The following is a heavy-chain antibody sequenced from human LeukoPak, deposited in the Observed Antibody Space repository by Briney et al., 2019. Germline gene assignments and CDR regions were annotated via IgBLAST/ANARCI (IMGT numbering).Heavy chain of an antibody. CDR1: GYTFSGYY. CDR2: NNPNSGGT. V-gene: IGHV1-2*02. Sequence: ASVKVSCKASGYTFSGYYMHWVRQAPGQGIEWMGWNNPNSGGTNYAQKFQGRVTMTRDTSISTACMELSRLSSDDTAVYYCARDSCSSTSCLSIDDYWGQGTLVTVSS. CDR3: ARDSCSSTSCLSIDDY. D-gene: IGHD2-2*01. J-gene: IGHJ4*02.